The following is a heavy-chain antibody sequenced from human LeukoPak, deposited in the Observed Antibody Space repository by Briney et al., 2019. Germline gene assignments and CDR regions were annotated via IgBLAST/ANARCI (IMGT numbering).Heavy chain of an antibody. D-gene: IGHD3-3*01. V-gene: IGHV4-61*02. CDR2: IYTSGST. CDR1: GGSISSGSYY. J-gene: IGHJ2*01. CDR3: ARDNYVLRFLDQSSWYFDL. Sequence: PSQTLSLTCTVSGGSISSGSYYWSWIRQPAGKGLEWIGRIYTSGSTNYSPSLKSRVTISVDTSKNQFSLKLSSVTAADTAVYYCARDNYVLRFLDQSSWYFDLWGRGTLVTVSS.